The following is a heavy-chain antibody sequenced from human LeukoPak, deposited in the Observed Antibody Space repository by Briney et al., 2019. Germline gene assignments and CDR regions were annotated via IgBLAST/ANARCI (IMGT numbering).Heavy chain of an antibody. CDR3: ARDVSYYDFWSGYPDAFDI. Sequence: SETLSLTCTVSGGSISSYYWSWIRQPAGKGLEWIGRIYTSGSTNYNPSLKSRVTMSVDTSKNQFSLKPSSVTAADTAVYYCARDVSYYDFWSGYPDAFDIWGQGTMVTVSS. CDR1: GGSISSYY. J-gene: IGHJ3*02. CDR2: IYTSGST. D-gene: IGHD3-3*01. V-gene: IGHV4-4*07.